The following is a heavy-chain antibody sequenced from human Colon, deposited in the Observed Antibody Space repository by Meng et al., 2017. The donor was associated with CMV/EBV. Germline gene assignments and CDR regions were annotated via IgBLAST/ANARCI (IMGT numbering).Heavy chain of an antibody. V-gene: IGHV4-39*07. CDR3: ARMNLHLGELMFDF. CDR2: IGDGGST. D-gene: IGHD5-24*01. J-gene: IGHJ4*02. Sequence: GSLRLSCSVSGDPMNSHSYYWAWIRQPPGKGLEWIGSIGDGGSTYDNPSLKSRVITSPDASKKEFSLKVTSVTAADTAVYYCARMNLHLGELMFDFWGQGTLVTVSS. CDR1: GDPMNSHSYY.